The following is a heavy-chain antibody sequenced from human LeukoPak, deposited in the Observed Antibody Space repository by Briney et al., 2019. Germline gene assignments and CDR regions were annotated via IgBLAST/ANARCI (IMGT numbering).Heavy chain of an antibody. CDR1: GFTFSSYA. J-gene: IGHJ4*02. V-gene: IGHV3-23*01. Sequence: AGGSLRLSCAASGFTFSSYAMSWVRQAPGEGLEWVSAISGSGGSTYYADSVDGRFTISRDYSKNTLYLRMNSLRAEDTAVYYCAKPYSSAYLGYFDYWGQGTLVTVSS. CDR2: ISGSGGST. D-gene: IGHD3-22*01. CDR3: AKPYSSAYLGYFDY.